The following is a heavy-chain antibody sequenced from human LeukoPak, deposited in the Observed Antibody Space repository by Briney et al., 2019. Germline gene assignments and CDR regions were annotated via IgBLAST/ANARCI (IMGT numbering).Heavy chain of an antibody. CDR2: ITSGGNT. J-gene: IGHJ4*02. CDR1: GFTFSSYG. CDR3: ARGRGYRDYDRPLDY. V-gene: IGHV3-53*01. D-gene: IGHD5-12*01. Sequence: PGRSLRLSCAASGFTFSSYGMHWVRQAPGKGLEWVSVITSGGNTYYADSVKGRFTTSRDNSKNTLYVQMNSLRAEDTAIYYCARGRGYRDYDRPLDYWGQGTLVTVSS.